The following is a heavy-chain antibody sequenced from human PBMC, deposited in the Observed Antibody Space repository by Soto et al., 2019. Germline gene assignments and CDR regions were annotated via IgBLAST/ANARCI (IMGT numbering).Heavy chain of an antibody. J-gene: IGHJ4*02. CDR1: GYTFSGHY. Sequence: VKVSCKASGYTFSGHYMHWIRQAPGQGPEWLGWINANSGDTDRAPKFQDRLTMTRDTSISTAYMELSRLRSDDTAVYYCARGGALDGTSPPFNHWGQGTLVTVSS. CDR3: ARGGALDGTSPPFNH. D-gene: IGHD6-19*01. CDR2: INANSGDT. V-gene: IGHV1-2*02.